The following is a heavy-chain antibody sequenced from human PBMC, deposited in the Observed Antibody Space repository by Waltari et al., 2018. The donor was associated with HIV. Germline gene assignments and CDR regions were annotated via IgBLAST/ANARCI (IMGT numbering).Heavy chain of an antibody. V-gene: IGHV3-7*01. D-gene: IGHD3-10*01. CDR3: AGGGVLLWFGDLNWFDP. Sequence: EVQLVESGGGLVQPGGSLRLSCAASGFTFSSYWMSWVRQAPGKGLEWGANIKQDGSEKYYVDAVKGRFTISRDNAKNALYLQMNSLRAEDTAVYYCAGGGVLLWFGDLNWFDPWGQGTLVTVSS. J-gene: IGHJ5*02. CDR1: GFTFSSYW. CDR2: IKQDGSEK.